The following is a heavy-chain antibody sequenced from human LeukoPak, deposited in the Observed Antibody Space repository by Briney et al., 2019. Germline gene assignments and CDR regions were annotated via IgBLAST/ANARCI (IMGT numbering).Heavy chain of an antibody. CDR1: GFIFNNYA. V-gene: IGHV3-9*01. CDR2: ISWNSGTI. D-gene: IGHD6-19*01. J-gene: IGHJ4*02. CDR3: AKDNRRHYTSGPNPDSLH. Sequence: GGSLRLSCAGSGFIFNNYAMHWVRQSPGKGLEWVSGISWNSGTIDYADSVRGRFTISRDNAKNSLYLQMDSLRVEDTAFYYCAKDNRRHYTSGPNPDSLHWGQGALVTVYS.